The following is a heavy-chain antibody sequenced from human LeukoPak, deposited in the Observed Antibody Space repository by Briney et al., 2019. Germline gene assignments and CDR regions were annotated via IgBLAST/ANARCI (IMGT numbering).Heavy chain of an antibody. V-gene: IGHV3-21*01. D-gene: IGHD6-6*01. CDR1: GLTFSSYS. Sequence: GGSLRLSCAASGLTFSSYSMNWVRQAPGKGLEWVSSISSSSSYIYYADSVKGRFTISRDNAKNSLYLQMNSLRAEDTAVYYCARDRDSEYSSSCHDYWGQGTLVTVSS. CDR2: ISSSSSYI. CDR3: ARDRDSEYSSSCHDY. J-gene: IGHJ4*02.